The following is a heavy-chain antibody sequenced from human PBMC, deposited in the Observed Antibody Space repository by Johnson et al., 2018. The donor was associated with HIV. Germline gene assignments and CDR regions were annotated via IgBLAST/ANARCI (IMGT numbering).Heavy chain of an antibody. CDR1: GFTFSDYY. J-gene: IGHJ3*01. CDR3: ARDWGPRLGYYDSSGYYWAFDV. CDR2: ISGGGSAI. V-gene: IGHV3-11*01. Sequence: QEQLVESGGGVVQPGRSLRLSCAVSGFTFSDYYMSWIRQAPGKGLEWISYISGGGSAIYYADSVKGRFTISRDNAKNSLYLQMNSLRAEDTAVYYRARDWGPRLGYYDSSGYYWAFDVWGQGTMVTVSS. D-gene: IGHD3-22*01.